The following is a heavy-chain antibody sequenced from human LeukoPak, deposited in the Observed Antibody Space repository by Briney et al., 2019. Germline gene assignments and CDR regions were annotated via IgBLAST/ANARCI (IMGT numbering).Heavy chain of an antibody. V-gene: IGHV1-2*02. Sequence: ASVKVSCKASGDTFTSYDMHWVRQAPGQGLEWMGWINPNSGGTNYAQKFQGRVTITADTSISTAYMELSRLRSDDTAVYYCARGLYCSGGSCYGPFNYWGQGTLVTVSS. J-gene: IGHJ4*02. CDR2: INPNSGGT. CDR3: ARGLYCSGGSCYGPFNY. CDR1: GDTFTSYD. D-gene: IGHD2-15*01.